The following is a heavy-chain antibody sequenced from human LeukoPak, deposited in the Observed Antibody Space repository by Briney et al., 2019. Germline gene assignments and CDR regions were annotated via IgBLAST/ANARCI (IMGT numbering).Heavy chain of an antibody. CDR3: ARVFDY. V-gene: IGHV3-48*03. J-gene: IGHJ4*02. CDR2: ISSSGSPI. CDR1: GFTFSSYE. Sequence: GGSLRLSCAASGFTFSSYEMNWVRQAPGKGLEWVSYISSSGSPIYYADSVKGRFNISRDNAKNSLYLQMNSLRAEDTAVYYCARVFDYWGQGTLVTVSS.